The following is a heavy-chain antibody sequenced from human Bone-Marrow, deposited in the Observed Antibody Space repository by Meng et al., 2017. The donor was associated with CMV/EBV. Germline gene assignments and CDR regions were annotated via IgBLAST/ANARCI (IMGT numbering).Heavy chain of an antibody. CDR3: ATTSPYRVDY. V-gene: IGHV4-4*02. Sequence: LTCAVSGASISSDNWWNWDRQPPGKGLEWIGEMYHTGRTNLKPSLKSRVTISIDHSKNQFSLSLTSVTAADTAVYYCATTSPYRVDYWGQGTLVTVSS. CDR2: MYHTGRT. CDR1: GASISSDNW. D-gene: IGHD2-2*01. J-gene: IGHJ4*02.